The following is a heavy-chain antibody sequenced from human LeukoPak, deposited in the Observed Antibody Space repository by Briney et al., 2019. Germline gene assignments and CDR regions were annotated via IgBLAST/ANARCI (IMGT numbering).Heavy chain of an antibody. J-gene: IGHJ2*01. CDR2: LYSGGDI. Sequence: PGGSLRLSCAVSGFTVSTNYMSWVRQAPGKGLEWVSILYSGGDIYYSDSVKGRFTISRANSRNTLYLQMNTLRVEDSAVYYCARDRAPPTSWYFDLWGRGTLVTVSS. CDR3: ARDRAPPTSWYFDL. V-gene: IGHV3-53*01. CDR1: GFTVSTNY. D-gene: IGHD3-10*01.